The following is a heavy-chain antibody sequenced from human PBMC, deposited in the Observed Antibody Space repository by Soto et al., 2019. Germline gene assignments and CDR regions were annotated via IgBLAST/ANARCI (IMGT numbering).Heavy chain of an antibody. CDR2: ISSSGSTI. D-gene: IGHD3-22*01. CDR1: GFTFSDYY. J-gene: IGHJ6*02. Sequence: GGSLRLSCAASGFTFSDYYMSWIRQAPGKGLEWVSYISSSGSTIYYADSVKGRFTISRDNAKNSLYLQMNSLRAEDTAVYYCARDGSYYDSSGYNYYYGMDVWGQGTTVTVSS. CDR3: ARDGSYYDSSGYNYYYGMDV. V-gene: IGHV3-11*01.